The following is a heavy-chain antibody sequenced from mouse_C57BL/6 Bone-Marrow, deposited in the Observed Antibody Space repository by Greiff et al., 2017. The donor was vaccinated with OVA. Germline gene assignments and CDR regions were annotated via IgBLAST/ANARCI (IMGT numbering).Heavy chain of an antibody. CDR2: ITPSTGGT. CDR3: ARGGYYGSSFAY. J-gene: IGHJ3*01. V-gene: IGHV1-43*01. Sequence: EVQLQESGPELVKPGDSVKITCTASGYSFTGYYLQWVKQSSGKSLEWIGAITPSTGGTSYNQKFKGTSTVTVDKSSSTAYMQLKSLTSEDSAVYYCARGGYYGSSFAYWGQGTLVTVSA. D-gene: IGHD1-1*01. CDR1: GYSFTGYY.